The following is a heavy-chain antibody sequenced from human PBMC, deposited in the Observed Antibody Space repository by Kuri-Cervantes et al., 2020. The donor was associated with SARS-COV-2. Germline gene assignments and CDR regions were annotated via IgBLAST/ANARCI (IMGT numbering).Heavy chain of an antibody. CDR2: ISAYNGNT. Sequence: ASVKVSCKASGYTFTSYGISWVRQAPGQGLEWMGWISAYNGNTNYAQKFQGRVTMTRDTSISTAYMELSRLRSDDTAVYYCARALGSGYNWFDPWGQGTLVTVSS. V-gene: IGHV1-18*01. CDR3: ARALGSGYNWFDP. D-gene: IGHD3-10*01. CDR1: GYTFTSYG. J-gene: IGHJ5*02.